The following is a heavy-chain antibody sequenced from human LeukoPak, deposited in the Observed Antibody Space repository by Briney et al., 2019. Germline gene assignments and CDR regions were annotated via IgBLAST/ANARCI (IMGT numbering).Heavy chain of an antibody. Sequence: GGSLRLSCAASGFTFSSYEMNWVRQAPGRGLLWVSRIDSFGNTMGYADFVKGRFIISRDNSKNTLYLQMNSLRAEDTAVYYCAKVSLARNIVGATAVDYWGQGTLVTVS. CDR3: AKVSLARNIVGATAVDY. CDR2: IDSFGNTM. D-gene: IGHD1-26*01. V-gene: IGHV3-74*01. CDR1: GFTFSSYE. J-gene: IGHJ4*02.